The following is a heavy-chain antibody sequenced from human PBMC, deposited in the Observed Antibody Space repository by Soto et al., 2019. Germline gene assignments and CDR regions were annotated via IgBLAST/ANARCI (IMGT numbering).Heavy chain of an antibody. J-gene: IGHJ4*02. Sequence: PSETLSLTCTVSGGSISSYYWTWIRQPPGKGLEWIGHIYYSGSTNYNPSLKSRATISVDTSKNQFSLKLSSVTAADTAVYYCASIKFGGVRDYWGQGTLVTSPQ. CDR1: GGSISSYY. CDR2: IYYSGST. D-gene: IGHD3-16*01. CDR3: ASIKFGGVRDY. V-gene: IGHV4-59*01.